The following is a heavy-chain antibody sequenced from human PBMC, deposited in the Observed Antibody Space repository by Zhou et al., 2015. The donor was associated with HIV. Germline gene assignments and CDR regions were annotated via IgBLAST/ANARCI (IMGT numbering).Heavy chain of an antibody. CDR3: ARNIGNYNYAFDM. V-gene: IGHV1-69*01. CDR2: IVPVFGTS. J-gene: IGHJ3*02. Sequence: QVQLVQSGAEVKKPGSSVTVSCKASGASFSNYAITWVRQAPGQGLEWMGGIVPVFGTSDHAQKFQGRVTITADESTSTAYMELSSLRSEDTAVYYCARNIGNYNYAFDMWGQGTMLIVSS. CDR1: GASFSNYA. D-gene: IGHD5-24*01.